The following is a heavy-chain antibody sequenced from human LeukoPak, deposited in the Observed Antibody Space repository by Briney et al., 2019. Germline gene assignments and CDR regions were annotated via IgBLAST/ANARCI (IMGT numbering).Heavy chain of an antibody. CDR2: ISSSSSYI. CDR1: GFTFSSYS. Sequence: GGSLRLSCAASGFTFSSYSMNWVRQAPGKGLEWVSSISSSSSYIYYADSVKGRFTISRDNAKNSLYLQMNSLRAEDTAVYYCSSWESYYGSGGDYNELPPCGGQGTLVTVPS. J-gene: IGHJ4*02. D-gene: IGHD3-10*01. CDR3: SSWESYYGSGGDYNELPPC. V-gene: IGHV3-21*01.